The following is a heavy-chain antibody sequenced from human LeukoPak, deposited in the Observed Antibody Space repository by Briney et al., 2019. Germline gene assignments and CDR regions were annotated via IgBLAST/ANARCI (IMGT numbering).Heavy chain of an antibody. CDR3: ARAGILSYAFDM. D-gene: IGHD3-16*02. V-gene: IGHV4-59*08. CDR1: GDSISSYY. J-gene: IGHJ3*02. Sequence: SETLSLTCSVSGDSISSYYWIWIRQPPGKGLEWIGFNQNSGGTNYNPSLKGRVTISIDTSKNQFSLRLSSVTAADTAVYYCARAGILSYAFDMWGQGTMVTVSS. CDR2: NQNSGGT.